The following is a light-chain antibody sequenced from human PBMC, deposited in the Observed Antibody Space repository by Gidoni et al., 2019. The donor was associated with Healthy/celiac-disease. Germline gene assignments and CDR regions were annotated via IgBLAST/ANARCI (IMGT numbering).Light chain of an antibody. Sequence: IVLTQSPATLSLSPGERATLSCRASQSVSSYLAWYQQKPGQAPRLLIYDATNRATGIPARFSGSGSGTDFTPTISSLEPEDFAVYYCQQRSNWPPWTFGQXTKVEIK. V-gene: IGKV3-11*01. CDR1: QSVSSY. CDR2: DAT. J-gene: IGKJ1*01. CDR3: QQRSNWPPWT.